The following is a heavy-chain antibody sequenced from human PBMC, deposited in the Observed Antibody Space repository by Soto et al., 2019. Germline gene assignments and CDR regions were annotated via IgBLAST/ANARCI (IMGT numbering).Heavy chain of an antibody. CDR2: IYSGGST. CDR1: GFTVSSNY. J-gene: IGHJ6*02. D-gene: IGHD3-10*01. CDR3: ARVYFGSGSYYNADYGMDV. Sequence: GGSLRLSCAASGFTVSSNYMSWVRQAPGKGLEWVSVIYSGGSTYYADSVKGRFTISRDNSKNTLYLQMNSLRAEDTAVYYCARVYFGSGSYYNADYGMDVWGQGTTVTVSS. V-gene: IGHV3-66*01.